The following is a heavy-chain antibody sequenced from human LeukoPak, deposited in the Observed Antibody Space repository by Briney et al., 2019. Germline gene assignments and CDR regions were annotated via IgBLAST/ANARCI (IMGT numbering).Heavy chain of an antibody. Sequence: GGSLRLSCAASGFTVTTQYMTLVRQAPGKGLEWVSLIFDGGSTYYADSVKGRFSISRDTSKNTLDLQMSGLRAEGTAVYYCARVHGTKRYYFDDWGQGIQVTVSS. D-gene: IGHD1-26*01. J-gene: IGHJ4*02. V-gene: IGHV3-66*01. CDR2: IFDGGST. CDR3: ARVHGTKRYYFDD. CDR1: GFTVTTQY.